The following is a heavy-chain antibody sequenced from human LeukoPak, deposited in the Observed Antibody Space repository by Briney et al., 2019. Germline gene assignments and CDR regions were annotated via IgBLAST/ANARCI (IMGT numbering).Heavy chain of an antibody. CDR3: ATVRVVVPAVSPYYFDY. V-gene: IGHV1-8*01. CDR2: MNPNSGNA. D-gene: IGHD2-2*01. J-gene: IGHJ4*02. CDR1: GYTFTSYD. Sequence: GASVKVSCKASGYTFTSYDINWVRQATGQGLEWMGWMNPNSGNAGYAQKFQGRVTMTRNSSISTAYMELSSLRSEDTAVYYCATVRVVVPAVSPYYFDYWGQGTLVTVSS.